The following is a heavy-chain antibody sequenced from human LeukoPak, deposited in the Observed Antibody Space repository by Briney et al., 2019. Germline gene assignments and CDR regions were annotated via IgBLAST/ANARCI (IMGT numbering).Heavy chain of an antibody. J-gene: IGHJ4*02. CDR2: ILTSGST. V-gene: IGHV4-4*07. Sequence: PSGTLSLTCTVSGGSISSYYWSWIRQPAGKGLEWIGRILTSGSTYYNPSLKSRVTISVDTSKNQFSLKLTSVTAADTAVYYCARHARAAAGFDYWGQGTLVTVSS. CDR3: ARHARAAAGFDY. CDR1: GGSISSYY. D-gene: IGHD6-13*01.